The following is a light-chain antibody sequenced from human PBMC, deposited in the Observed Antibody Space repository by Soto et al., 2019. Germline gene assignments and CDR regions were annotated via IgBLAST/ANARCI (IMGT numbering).Light chain of an antibody. Sequence: EIVLTQSPGTLSLSPGERATLSCRASPSVSGSNLAWYQQKPGQAPRLVIYGASSRATGIPDRFSGSGSGTEFTLSISSLQSDDFGVYYCQQYDTRPRTFGQGTKVEIK. CDR3: QQYDTRPRT. CDR1: PSVSGSN. J-gene: IGKJ1*01. V-gene: IGKV3-20*01. CDR2: GAS.